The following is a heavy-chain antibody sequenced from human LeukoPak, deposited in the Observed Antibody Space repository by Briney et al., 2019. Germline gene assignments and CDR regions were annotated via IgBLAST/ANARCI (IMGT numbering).Heavy chain of an antibody. CDR2: IIPILGIA. V-gene: IGHV1-69*04. D-gene: IGHD1-26*01. CDR1: GGTFSSYA. Sequence: EASVKVSCTASGGTFSSYAISWVRQAPGQGLEWMGRIIPILGIANYAQKFQGRVTITADKSTSTAYMELSSLRSEDTAVYYCARGPSGSYWASTMDYWGQGTLVTVSS. J-gene: IGHJ4*02. CDR3: ARGPSGSYWASTMDY.